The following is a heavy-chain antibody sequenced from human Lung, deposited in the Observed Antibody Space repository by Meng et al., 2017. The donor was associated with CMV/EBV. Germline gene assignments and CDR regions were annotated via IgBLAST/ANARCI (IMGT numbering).Heavy chain of an antibody. CDR1: GFSFSSSV. Sequence: GESLKISCVASGFSFSSSVMHWVRQAPGKGLEWVAAIPNDGDDKFYADSVKGRFTISRDNAKNTLYLQLNRLRAADTAVYYCKEVDEWGQGTLVTVSS. J-gene: IGHJ4*02. V-gene: IGHV3-30*03. CDR2: IPNDGDDK. CDR3: KEVDE.